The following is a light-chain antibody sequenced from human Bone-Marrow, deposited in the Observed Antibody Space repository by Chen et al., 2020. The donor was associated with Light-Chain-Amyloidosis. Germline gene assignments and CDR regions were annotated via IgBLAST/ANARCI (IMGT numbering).Light chain of an antibody. CDR2: DDS. CDR1: NIGSTS. V-gene: IGLV3-21*02. CDR3: QVWDRSSDRPV. Sequence: SYVLTQPSSVSVAPGQTATIACGGNNIGSTSVHWYQQAPGQAPLPVVYDDSDRPSGIPERVSGSNSGNTATLTISRVEAGDEADYYCQVWDRSSDRPVFGGGTKLTVL. J-gene: IGLJ3*02.